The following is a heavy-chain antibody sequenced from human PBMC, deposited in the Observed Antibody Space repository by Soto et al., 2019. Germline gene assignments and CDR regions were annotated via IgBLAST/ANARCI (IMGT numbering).Heavy chain of an antibody. J-gene: IGHJ4*02. V-gene: IGHV3-33*05. CDR2: TSYDGSNN. Sequence: QVQLVESGGGVVQPGTSLRLSCVGSGFTFRSYVIHWVRQAPGKGLEWVALTSYDGSNNFYGDSVKGRFTISRDNSRNTVELQMDSLRLEDTSLYSCARWGTTGVLDVWGQGTLVSVSS. CDR1: GFTFRSYV. D-gene: IGHD3-16*01. CDR3: ARWGTTGVLDV.